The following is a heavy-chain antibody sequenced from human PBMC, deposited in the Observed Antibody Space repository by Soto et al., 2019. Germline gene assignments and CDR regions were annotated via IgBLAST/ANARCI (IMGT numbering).Heavy chain of an antibody. D-gene: IGHD3-10*01. J-gene: IGHJ4*02. Sequence: QVQLVQSGAEVKRPGSSVKVSCKASGDTFSFYSINWVRQAPGLGLEWMGRVNPILSLSNYAQRFQGRVTMPADKSTSTAYMVRSSLRSEDTAIYYCATSYGSGYRAFDYWGQGAQVIVSS. CDR2: VNPILSLS. V-gene: IGHV1-69*02. CDR1: GDTFSFYS. CDR3: ATSYGSGYRAFDY.